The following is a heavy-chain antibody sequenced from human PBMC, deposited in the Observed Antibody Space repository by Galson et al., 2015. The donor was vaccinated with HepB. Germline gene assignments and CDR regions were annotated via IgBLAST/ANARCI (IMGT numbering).Heavy chain of an antibody. D-gene: IGHD6-19*01. CDR3: AKTVAPYYYYYGMDV. CDR2: ISWNSGSI. V-gene: IGHV3-9*01. J-gene: IGHJ6*02. Sequence: SLRLSCAASGFTFDDYAMHWVRQAPGKGLEWVSGISWNSGSIGYADSVKGRFTISRDNAKNSLYLQMSSLRAEDTALYYCAKTVAPYYYYYGMDVWGQGTTVTVSS. CDR1: GFTFDDYA.